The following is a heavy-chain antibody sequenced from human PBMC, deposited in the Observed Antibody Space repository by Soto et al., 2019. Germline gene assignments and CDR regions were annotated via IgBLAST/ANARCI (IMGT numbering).Heavy chain of an antibody. CDR2: GSHRRDN. J-gene: IGHJ4*02. Sequence: SETLSRTCTVSDPSFTSYYWTWVRQSPGKGLEWIGEGSHRRDNTYNPSLEGRVAISVYTAKNEFCLKLTSVTAADTALYYCGRGREFKPFVDYWGQGTLVTVSS. V-gene: IGHV4-34*01. CDR1: DPSFTSYY. CDR3: GRGREFKPFVDY.